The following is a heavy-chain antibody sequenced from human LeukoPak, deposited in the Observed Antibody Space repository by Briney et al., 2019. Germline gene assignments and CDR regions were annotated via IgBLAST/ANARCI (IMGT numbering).Heavy chain of an antibody. V-gene: IGHV4-59*12. CDR1: GGSISSYY. CDR2: IYYSGGT. D-gene: IGHD6-13*01. J-gene: IGHJ4*02. Sequence: PSETLSLTCTVSGGSISSYYWSWIRQPPGKGLEWIGYIYYSGGTNYNPSLKSRVTISVDTSENQFSLRLSSVTAADTAVYYCARERSSSWYFEIIWGQGTLVTVSS. CDR3: ARERSSSWYFEII.